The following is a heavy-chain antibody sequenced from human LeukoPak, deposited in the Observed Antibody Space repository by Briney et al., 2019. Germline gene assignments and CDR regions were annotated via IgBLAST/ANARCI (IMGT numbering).Heavy chain of an antibody. J-gene: IGHJ4*02. CDR2: VSHDGRNQ. D-gene: IGHD5-24*01. Sequence: PGRSLRLSCAASGFTFSNYAMHWVRQAPGKGLEWVAIVSHDGRNQYYAESVKGRFTISRDSSKNTVSLQMNRLRAGDSALYYCGRDPSARVTIDFWGQGTLVTVSS. CDR1: GFTFSNYA. V-gene: IGHV3-30*04. CDR3: GRDPSARVTIDF.